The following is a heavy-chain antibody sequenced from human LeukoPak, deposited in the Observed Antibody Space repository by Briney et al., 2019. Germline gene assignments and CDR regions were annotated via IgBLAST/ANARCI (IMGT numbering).Heavy chain of an antibody. CDR3: ARDPCHGALDY. D-gene: IGHD2-2*01. CDR2: IKQDGSEK. Sequence: GGSLRLSCAASGITFSSHGLHWVRQAPGKGLEWVANIKQDGSEKSYVESVRGRFTISRDNAKNSLYLQLNSLRAEDTALYYCARDPCHGALDYWGQGALVTVSS. CDR1: GITFSSHG. J-gene: IGHJ4*02. V-gene: IGHV3-7*03.